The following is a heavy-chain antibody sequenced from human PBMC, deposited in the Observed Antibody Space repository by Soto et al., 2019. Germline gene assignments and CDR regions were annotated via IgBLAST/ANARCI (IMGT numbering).Heavy chain of an antibody. Sequence: QVQLVQSGAEVKKPGASVKVSCKVSGYTLTELSMHWVRQAPGKGLEWMGGFDPEDGETIYAQKFQGRVTMTEDTSTDPAYMELSSLRSEDSAVYYCATVGPIVVVPAAISFDYWGQGTLVTVSS. D-gene: IGHD2-2*01. CDR2: FDPEDGET. J-gene: IGHJ4*02. CDR3: ATVGPIVVVPAAISFDY. V-gene: IGHV1-24*01. CDR1: GYTLTELS.